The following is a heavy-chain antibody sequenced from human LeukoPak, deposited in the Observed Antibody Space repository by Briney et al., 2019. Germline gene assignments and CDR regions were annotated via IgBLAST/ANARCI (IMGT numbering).Heavy chain of an antibody. D-gene: IGHD2-2*01. J-gene: IGHJ3*02. CDR2: ISSSSSYI. CDR1: GFTFSSYS. V-gene: IGHV3-21*01. Sequence: GGSLRLSCAASGFTFSSYSMNWVRQAPGKGLEWVSSISSSSSYIYYADSVKGRFTISRDNSKNTLYLQMNSLRAEDTAVYYCARAKYRAFDIWGQGTMVTVSS. CDR3: ARAKYRAFDI.